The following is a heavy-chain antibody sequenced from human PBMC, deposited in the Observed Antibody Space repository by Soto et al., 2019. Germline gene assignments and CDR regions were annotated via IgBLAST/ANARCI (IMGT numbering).Heavy chain of an antibody. CDR1: GFTFSSDP. CDR2: IKPNTDGGAI. CDR3: PTPGIPADVTQPFDY. Sequence: EVQLVESGGGFVKPGGSLRLSCAASGFTFSSDPMSWVRQAPGKGLEWVGRIKPNTDGGAIAYPAHVKGRFTISSDDSKNTLYLQMNSMKSADTALYYCPTPGIPADVTQPFDYWGQGAVVTVSS. J-gene: IGHJ4*02. D-gene: IGHD6-25*01. V-gene: IGHV3-15*01.